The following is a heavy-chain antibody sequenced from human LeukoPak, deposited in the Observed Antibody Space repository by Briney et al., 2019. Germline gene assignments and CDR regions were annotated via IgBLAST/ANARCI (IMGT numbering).Heavy chain of an antibody. V-gene: IGHV1-18*01. CDR2: ISAYNGNT. Sequence: ASVKVSCKASGYTFTSYGISWVRQAPGQGLEWMGWISAYNGNTNYAQKLQGRVTMTTDTSTSTAYMELRSLRFDDTAVYYCARLDCSGGTCYFNIFAGGAPFDPWGQGTLVTVSS. CDR1: GYTFTSYG. D-gene: IGHD2-15*01. J-gene: IGHJ5*02. CDR3: ARLDCSGGTCYFNIFAGGAPFDP.